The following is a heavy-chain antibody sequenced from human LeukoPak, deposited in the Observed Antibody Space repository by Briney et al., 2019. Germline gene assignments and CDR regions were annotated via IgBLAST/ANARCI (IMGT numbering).Heavy chain of an antibody. CDR3: ARDHYGSGSQNYYYGMDV. CDR1: GGSFSGFY. V-gene: IGHV4-34*01. D-gene: IGHD3-10*01. CDR2: INHSGST. J-gene: IGHJ6*02. Sequence: SETLSLTCAVYGGSFSGFYWSWIRQPPGKGLQWIGEINHSGSTNYNPSLKSRVTISVDTSKNQFSLKLSSVTAADTAVYYCARDHYGSGSQNYYYGMDVWGQGTTVTVSS.